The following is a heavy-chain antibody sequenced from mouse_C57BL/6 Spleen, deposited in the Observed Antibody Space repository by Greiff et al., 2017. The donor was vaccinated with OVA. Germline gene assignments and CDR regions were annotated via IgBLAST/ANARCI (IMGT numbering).Heavy chain of an antibody. J-gene: IGHJ4*01. V-gene: IGHV2-2*01. CDR2: IWSGGST. Sequence: VQLQQSGPGLVQPSQSLSITCTVSGFSLTSYGVHWVRQSPGKGLEWLGVIWSGGSTDYNAAFISRLSISKDNSKSQVFFKMNSLQADDTAIYYCARKDVYYAMDYWGQGTSVTVSS. CDR1: GFSLTSYG. CDR3: ARKDVYYAMDY.